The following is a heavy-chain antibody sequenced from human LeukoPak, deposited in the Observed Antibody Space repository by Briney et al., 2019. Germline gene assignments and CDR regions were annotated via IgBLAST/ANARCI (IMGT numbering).Heavy chain of an antibody. V-gene: IGHV4-34*01. D-gene: IGHD3-22*01. CDR3: ARVRRIVVVTSRASFDY. CDR2: INHSGST. J-gene: IGHJ4*02. Sequence: SETLSLTCAVYGGSFSGYYWSWIRQPPGKGLEWIGEINHSGSTNYNPSLKSRVTISVDTSKNQFSLKLSSVTAADTAVYYCARVRRIVVVTSRASFDYWGQGTLVTVSS. CDR1: GGSFSGYY.